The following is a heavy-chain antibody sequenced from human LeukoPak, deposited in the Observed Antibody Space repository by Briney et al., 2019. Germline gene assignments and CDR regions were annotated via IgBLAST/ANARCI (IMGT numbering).Heavy chain of an antibody. CDR3: AKEVEGYQLLSRKYYYYYMDV. J-gene: IGHJ6*03. V-gene: IGHV3-30*02. CDR1: GFTFSSYA. CDR2: IRDDGSNK. D-gene: IGHD2-2*01. Sequence: PGRSLRLSCAASGFTFSSYAMHWVRQAPGKGLEWVAFIRDDGSNKYYADSVKGRFTISRDKSKNTLYLQMNSLRAEDTAVYYCAKEVEGYQLLSRKYYYYYMDVWGKGTTVTISS.